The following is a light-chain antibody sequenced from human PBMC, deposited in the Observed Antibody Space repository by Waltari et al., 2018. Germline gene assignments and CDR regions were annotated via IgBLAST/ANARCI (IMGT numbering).Light chain of an antibody. CDR1: SPNTGSNT. CDR2: SNN. Sequence: QSVLTQPPSASGTPGPRVTISCPGRSPNTGSNTVNWYQQLPGTAPKLLIYSNNQRPSGVPDRFSGSKSGTSASLAISGLQSEDEADYYCAAWDDSLNVVFGGGTKLTVL. CDR3: AAWDDSLNVV. J-gene: IGLJ2*01. V-gene: IGLV1-44*01.